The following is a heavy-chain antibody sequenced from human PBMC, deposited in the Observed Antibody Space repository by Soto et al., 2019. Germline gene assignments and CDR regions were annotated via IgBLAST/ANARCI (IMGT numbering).Heavy chain of an antibody. CDR3: AGNSEAIFTGLGY. CDR1: GYTFTNYR. J-gene: IGHJ4*02. V-gene: IGHV1-46*03. D-gene: IGHD3-3*01. Sequence: QVQLVQSGPEVKRPGASVKVSCKASGYTFTNYRMLWVRQAPGQGLEWMGVINPGDGTTKYAQRFQGRDNMTRDTSTSTAYIELYSLGSDDTAVYYCAGNSEAIFTGLGYLGQGSLVTVTS. CDR2: INPGDGTT.